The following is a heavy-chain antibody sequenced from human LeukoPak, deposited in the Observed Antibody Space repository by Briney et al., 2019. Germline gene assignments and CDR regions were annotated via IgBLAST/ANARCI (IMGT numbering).Heavy chain of an antibody. J-gene: IGHJ5*02. V-gene: IGHV3-23*01. D-gene: IGHD1-7*01. Sequence: GGSLRLSCEASGHTFSNSALGWLRQAPGKGLEWVSGMSAGTDTYYADSVRGRFTISRDLSKDTLYLQMDSLRADDTALYYCAIGCHCNYRLSSWFDPWGQGTLVIPSS. CDR3: AIGCHCNYRLSSWFDP. CDR2: MSAGTDT. CDR1: GHTFSNSA.